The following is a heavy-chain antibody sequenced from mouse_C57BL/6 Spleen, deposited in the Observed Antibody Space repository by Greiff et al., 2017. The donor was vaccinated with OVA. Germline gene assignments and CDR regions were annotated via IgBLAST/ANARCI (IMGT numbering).Heavy chain of an antibody. Sequence: QVQLKESGAELVRPGASVKLSCKASGYTFTDYYINWVKQRPGQGLEWIARIYPGSGNTYYNEKFKGKATLTAEKSSSTAYMQLSSLTSEDSAVYFCARDSNYYAMDYWGQGTSVTVSS. CDR2: IYPGSGNT. J-gene: IGHJ4*01. V-gene: IGHV1-76*01. CDR1: GYTFTDYY. CDR3: ARDSNYYAMDY.